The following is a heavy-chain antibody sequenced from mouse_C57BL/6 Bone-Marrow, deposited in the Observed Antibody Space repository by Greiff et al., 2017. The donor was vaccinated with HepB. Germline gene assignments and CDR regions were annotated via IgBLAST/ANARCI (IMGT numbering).Heavy chain of an antibody. V-gene: IGHV1-42*01. D-gene: IGHD2-4*01. CDR2: INPSTGGT. Sequence: EVKLMESGPELVKPGASVKISCKASGYSFTGYYMNWVKQSPEKSLEWIGEINPSTGGTTYNQKFKAKATLTVDKSSRTAYMQLKSLTSEDSAVYYCARGGIIYYDYDSWYFDVWGTGTTVTVSS. J-gene: IGHJ1*03. CDR3: ARGGIIYYDYDSWYFDV. CDR1: GYSFTGYY.